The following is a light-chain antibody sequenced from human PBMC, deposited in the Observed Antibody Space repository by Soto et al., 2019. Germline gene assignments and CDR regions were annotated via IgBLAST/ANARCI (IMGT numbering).Light chain of an antibody. CDR1: QSVGTN. CDR2: SAS. Sequence: IEMTQSPATLSVSPGESATLSCRASQSVGTNLAWYQQTPGQAPRVLIHSASTRATGIPARFSGSVSDTEFTLTISGLQSEDFAIYYCEQYNNWSPYSFGQGTKLENK. CDR3: EQYNNWSPYS. J-gene: IGKJ2*01. V-gene: IGKV3-15*01.